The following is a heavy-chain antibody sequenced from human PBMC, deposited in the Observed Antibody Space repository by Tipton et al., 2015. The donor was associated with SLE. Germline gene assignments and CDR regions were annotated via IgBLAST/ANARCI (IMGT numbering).Heavy chain of an antibody. CDR1: GGSFSGYY. D-gene: IGHD1-26*01. J-gene: IGHJ3*02. V-gene: IGHV4-34*01. CDR3: AREKVGPGQGAFDI. Sequence: TLSLTCAVYGGSFSGYYWGWIRQPPGKGLEWIGSIYYSGSTYYNPSLKSRVTISVDTSKNQLSLKLSSVTAADTAVYYCAREKVGPGQGAFDIWGQGTMVTVSS. CDR2: IYYSGST.